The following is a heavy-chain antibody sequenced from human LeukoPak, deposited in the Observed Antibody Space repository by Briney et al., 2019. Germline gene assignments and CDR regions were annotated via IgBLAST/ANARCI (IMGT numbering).Heavy chain of an antibody. D-gene: IGHD3-10*01. J-gene: IGHJ4*02. CDR3: ARGGRPDY. CDR2: IKEDGREK. Sequence: GGSLRLSCATSGFTFSSSWMSWVRQAPGKGLECVANIKEDGREKYYVDSVPGRFTISRDNAKNSLYLQMSSLRAEDTAVYYCARGGRPDYWGQGTLVTVSS. V-gene: IGHV3-7*01. CDR1: GFTFSSSW.